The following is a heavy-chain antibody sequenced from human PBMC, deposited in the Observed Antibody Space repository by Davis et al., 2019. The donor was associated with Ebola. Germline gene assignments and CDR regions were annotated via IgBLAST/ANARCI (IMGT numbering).Heavy chain of an antibody. CDR2: IYYSGST. J-gene: IGHJ4*02. D-gene: IGHD6-19*01. CDR1: AGSISSSSSY. V-gene: IGHV4-39*07. CDR3: AGAGYSSGWNFDY. Sequence: SETLSLTCTVSAGSISSSSSYWGWIRHPPGKGLEWIGSIYYSGSTYYNPSLKSRVTISVDTSKNQFSLKLSSVAAADTAVYYCAGAGYSSGWNFDYWGQGTLVTVSS.